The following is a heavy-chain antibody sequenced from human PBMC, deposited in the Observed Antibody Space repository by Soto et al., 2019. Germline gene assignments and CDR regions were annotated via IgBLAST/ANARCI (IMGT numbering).Heavy chain of an antibody. Sequence: GGSLRLSCAASGFTGSSNYMSCVRQAPGKGLEWVSVIYSGGSTYYADSVKGRFTISRHNSKNTLYLQMNSLGAEDTAVYYCARQYLVYFRSTTRSGHICGPEIMGT. D-gene: IGHD2-2*01. V-gene: IGHV3-53*04. CDR2: IYSGGST. CDR1: GFTGSSNY. J-gene: IGHJ3*02. CDR3: ARQYLVYFRSTTRSGHI.